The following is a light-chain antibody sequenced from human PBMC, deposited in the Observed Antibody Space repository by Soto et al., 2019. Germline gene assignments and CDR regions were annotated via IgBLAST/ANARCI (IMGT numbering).Light chain of an antibody. CDR1: QSVSSSY. CDR3: QQYGSSPSIT. V-gene: IGKV3-20*01. Sequence: EIVLTQSPGTLSLSPGERATLSCSPSQSVSSSYLAWYQQKPGQAPRLLIYDASSRATGIPDRFSGSGSGTDSTLTISRLEPEDFAVYYCQQYGSSPSITFGQGTRLENK. CDR2: DAS. J-gene: IGKJ5*01.